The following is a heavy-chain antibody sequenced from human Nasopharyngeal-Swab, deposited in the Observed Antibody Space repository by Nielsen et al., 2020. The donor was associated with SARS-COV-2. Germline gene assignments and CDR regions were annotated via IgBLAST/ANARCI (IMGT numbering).Heavy chain of an antibody. Sequence: GESLKISCAATGLSFSGYWMTWVRQAPGKGLEWVANIKNDGSEKYYGDSAKGRFTISRDNAKNPLFLQMSTLRAEDTAVYYCAKITADYDFWSHQYYYYMDVWGKGTTVTVSS. V-gene: IGHV3-7*03. CDR2: IKNDGSEK. J-gene: IGHJ6*03. D-gene: IGHD3-3*01. CDR3: AKITADYDFWSHQYYYYMDV. CDR1: GLSFSGYW.